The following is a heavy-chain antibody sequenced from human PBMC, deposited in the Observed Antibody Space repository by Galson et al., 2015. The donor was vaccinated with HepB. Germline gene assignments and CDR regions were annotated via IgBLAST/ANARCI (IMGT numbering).Heavy chain of an antibody. J-gene: IGHJ4*02. CDR2: FDPEDGET. Sequence: SVKVSCKVSGYTLTELSMHWVRQAPGKGLEWMGGFDPEDGETIYAQKFQGRVTMTEDTSTDTAYMELSSLRSEDTAVYYCATRVVAGNYGFRHMFFDYWGQGTLVTVSS. V-gene: IGHV1-24*01. D-gene: IGHD1-7*01. CDR1: GYTLTELS. CDR3: ATRVVAGNYGFRHMFFDY.